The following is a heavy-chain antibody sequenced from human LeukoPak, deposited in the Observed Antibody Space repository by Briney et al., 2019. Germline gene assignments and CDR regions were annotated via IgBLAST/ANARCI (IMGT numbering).Heavy chain of an antibody. CDR1: GFTVSSNY. J-gene: IGHJ6*02. CDR2: IYSGGST. D-gene: IGHD4-17*01. Sequence: GGSLRVSCAASGFTVSSNYMSWVRQAPGKGLEWVSVIYSGGSTYYADSVKGRFTISRDNSKNTLYLQMNSLRAEDTAVYYCARDLGIDYGDYYYYYGMDVWGQGTTVTVSS. V-gene: IGHV3-53*01. CDR3: ARDLGIDYGDYYYYYGMDV.